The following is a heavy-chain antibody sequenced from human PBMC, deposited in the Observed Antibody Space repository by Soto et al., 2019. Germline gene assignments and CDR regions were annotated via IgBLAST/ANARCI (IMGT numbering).Heavy chain of an antibody. V-gene: IGHV3-33*01. Sequence: QVQLVESGGGVVQPGRSLRLSCAASGFTFSNYGMHWVRQAPGKGLEWVAVILNAGSNRYHADSVKDRFTSSRDNSKNTLCLQMNSLRAEDTAVYYCARDDEYSGNGMDVWGQGTTVTVS. J-gene: IGHJ6*02. CDR1: GFTFSNYG. CDR2: ILNAGSNR. CDR3: ARDDEYSGNGMDV. D-gene: IGHD3-10*01.